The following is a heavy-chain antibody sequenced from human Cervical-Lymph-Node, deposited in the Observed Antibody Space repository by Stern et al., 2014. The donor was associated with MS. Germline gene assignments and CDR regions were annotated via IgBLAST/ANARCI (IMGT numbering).Heavy chain of an antibody. CDR2: IYASGNT. D-gene: IGHD4-17*01. Sequence: DQLVESGPGLVKPSQTLSLTCTVSGGSVSTYNYYWTWIRQPAGKGLEWIGRIYASGNTNYNPSLKGRVTISLDTSRNQFSLKLTSVTAADTAVYYCATSGGRRGDFRDYWGQGTLVTVSS. V-gene: IGHV4-61*02. CDR1: GGSVSTYNYY. J-gene: IGHJ4*02. CDR3: ATSGGRRGDFRDY.